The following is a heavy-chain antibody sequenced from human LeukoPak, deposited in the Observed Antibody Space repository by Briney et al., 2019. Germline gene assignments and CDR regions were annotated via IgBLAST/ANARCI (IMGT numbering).Heavy chain of an antibody. CDR2: ISYDGSNK. J-gene: IGHJ4*02. CDR1: GFTFSSYA. V-gene: IGHV3-30-3*01. D-gene: IGHD1-26*01. CDR3: AKDLGGLRDY. Sequence: QSGGSLRLSCAASGFTFSSYAMHWVRQAPGKGLEWVAVISYDGSNKYYADSVKGRFTISRDNSKNTLYLQMNSLRAEDTAVYYCAKDLGGLRDYWGQGTLVTVSS.